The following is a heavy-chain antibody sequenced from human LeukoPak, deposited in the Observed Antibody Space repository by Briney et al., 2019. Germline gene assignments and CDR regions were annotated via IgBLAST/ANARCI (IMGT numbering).Heavy chain of an antibody. V-gene: IGHV4-61*08. CDR1: GGSISSGGYS. CDR2: IYYSGST. CDR3: ARHIRSRFWSGRFDY. J-gene: IGHJ4*02. D-gene: IGHD3-3*01. Sequence: PSETLSLTCAVSGGSISSGGYSWSWIRQPPGKGLEWIGYIYYSGSTNYNPSLKSRVTISVDTSKNQFSLKLSSVTAADTAVYYCARHIRSRFWSGRFDYWGQGTLVTVSS.